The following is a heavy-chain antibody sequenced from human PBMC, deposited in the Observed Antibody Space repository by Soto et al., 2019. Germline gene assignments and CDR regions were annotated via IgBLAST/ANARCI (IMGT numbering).Heavy chain of an antibody. D-gene: IGHD1-26*01. CDR2: VSFDEITT. CDR3: ARGRRGAYYFDY. V-gene: IGHV3-74*01. CDR1: GFTFSNDW. Sequence: EVQLVESGGGLVQSGGSLRLSCAASGFTFSNDWMHWVRQAPGKGLVWVSRVSFDEITTNYADSVKGRFTVSRDNAKNTLFLQMNSLRVEDKGVYYCARGRRGAYYFDYWGQGTLVTVSS. J-gene: IGHJ4*02.